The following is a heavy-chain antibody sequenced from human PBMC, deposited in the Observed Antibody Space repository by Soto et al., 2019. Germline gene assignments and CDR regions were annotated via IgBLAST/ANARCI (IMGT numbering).Heavy chain of an antibody. CDR2: ISAYNGNT. V-gene: IGHV1-18*01. J-gene: IGHJ6*02. CDR1: GYTFTSYG. D-gene: IGHD3-10*01. CDR3: ARVRALPGFGADHYYYYGMDV. Sequence: QVQLVQSGAEVKKPGASVKVSCKASGYTFTSYGISWVRQAPGQGLEWMGWISAYNGNTNYAQKLQGRVTMTTDTSTSTAYMELRSLRSDDTAVYYCARVRALPGFGADHYYYYGMDVWGQGTTVTVSS.